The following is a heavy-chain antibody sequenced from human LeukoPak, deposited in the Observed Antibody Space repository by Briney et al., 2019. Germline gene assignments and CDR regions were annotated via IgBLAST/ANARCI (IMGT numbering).Heavy chain of an antibody. V-gene: IGHV1-8*01. CDR2: MNPNSGNT. CDR3: ARGDHSSSWYPYYNWFDP. J-gene: IGHJ5*02. CDR1: GYTFTSYD. D-gene: IGHD6-13*01. Sequence: ASVKVSCKAPGYTFTSYDINWVRQATGQGLEWMGWMNPNSGNTGYAQKFQGRVTMTRNTSISTAYMELSSLRSEDTAVYYCARGDHSSSWYPYYNWFDPWGQGTLVTVSS.